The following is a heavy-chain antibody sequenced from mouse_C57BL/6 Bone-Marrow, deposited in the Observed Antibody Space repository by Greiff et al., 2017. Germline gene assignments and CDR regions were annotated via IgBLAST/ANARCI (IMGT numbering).Heavy chain of an antibody. CDR2: INPGSGGT. CDR3: ARSRIYDGYPFDY. Sequence: QVQLKQSGAELVRPGTSVKVSCKASGYAFTNYLIEWVKQRPGQGLEWIGVINPGSGGTNYNEKFKGKATLTADKSSSTAYMQLSSLTSEDSAVYFCARSRIYDGYPFDYWGQGTTLTVSS. D-gene: IGHD2-3*01. CDR1: GYAFTNYL. J-gene: IGHJ2*01. V-gene: IGHV1-54*01.